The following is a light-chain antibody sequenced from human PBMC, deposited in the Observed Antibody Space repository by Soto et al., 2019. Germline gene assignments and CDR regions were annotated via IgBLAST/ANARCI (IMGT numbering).Light chain of an antibody. CDR2: YDD. J-gene: IGLJ1*01. V-gene: IGLV1-36*01. CDR1: SSNIGNNA. Sequence: QSVLTQPPSVSEAPRQRGSISCSGSSSNIGNNAVNWYQQRPGKAPKLLIYYDDLLPSGVSDRFSGSKSGTSASLAISGLQSEDEADYYCAAWDDSLNGYVFGTGTKVTVL. CDR3: AAWDDSLNGYV.